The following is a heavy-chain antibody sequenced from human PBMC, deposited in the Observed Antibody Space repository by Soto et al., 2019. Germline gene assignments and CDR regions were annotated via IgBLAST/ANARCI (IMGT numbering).Heavy chain of an antibody. J-gene: IGHJ4*02. CDR2: IGSSGNT. CDR1: GFTLSSYA. CDR3: AKRVTTATRYFDF. Sequence: EVQLLESGGGFVQPGESLRLSCAASGFTLSSYALTWVRQAPGKGLEWVSTIGSSGNTYYADSVKGRFTISRDNSKHTLYLQMDSLRAEDTAVYYCAKRVTTATRYFDFWGQGTLVTVSS. V-gene: IGHV3-23*01. D-gene: IGHD2-15*01.